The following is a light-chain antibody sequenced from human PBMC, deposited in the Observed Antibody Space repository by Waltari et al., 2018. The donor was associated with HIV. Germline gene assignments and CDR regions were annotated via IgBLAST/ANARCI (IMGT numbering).Light chain of an antibody. J-gene: IGLJ3*02. CDR1: SSNIGSNT. V-gene: IGLV1-44*01. Sequence: QSVLTQPPSASGTPGQRVTISCSGSSSNIGSNTVNWYQQLPGTSPKLLISYNNKRPSGVPDRFTGSKSGTSASLAISGLQSEDEADYYCAAWDDSLMGVFGGGTRLTVL. CDR3: AAWDDSLMGV. CDR2: YNN.